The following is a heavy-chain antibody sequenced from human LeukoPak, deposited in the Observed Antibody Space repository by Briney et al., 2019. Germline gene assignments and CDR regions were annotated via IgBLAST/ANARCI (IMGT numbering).Heavy chain of an antibody. J-gene: IGHJ6*02. CDR2: ISGSGGST. Sequence: PGGSLRLSCAASGFTFSSYAMSWVRQAPGKGLDWVSAISGSGGSTYYADSVKGRFTISRDNSKNTLYLQMNSLRAEDTAVYYCAKRDVVVVAADFYYYYGMDVWGQGTTVTVSS. CDR1: GFTFSSYA. D-gene: IGHD2-15*01. V-gene: IGHV3-23*01. CDR3: AKRDVVVVAADFYYYYGMDV.